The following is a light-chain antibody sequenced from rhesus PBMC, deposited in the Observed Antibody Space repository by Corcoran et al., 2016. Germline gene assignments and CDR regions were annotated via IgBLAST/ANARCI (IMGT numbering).Light chain of an antibody. CDR3: QQYTSAPRT. V-gene: IGKV1-16*01. CDR1: QSISSW. CDR2: KAS. Sequence: DIQMTQSPSSLSASVGDKVTITCQVSQSISSWLAWYQQKPGKAPKPLIYKASRMESGVPSRFSGSGSGTDFTLTISSLQPEDFAPYYCQQYTSAPRTFGQGTKVEIK. J-gene: IGKJ1*01.